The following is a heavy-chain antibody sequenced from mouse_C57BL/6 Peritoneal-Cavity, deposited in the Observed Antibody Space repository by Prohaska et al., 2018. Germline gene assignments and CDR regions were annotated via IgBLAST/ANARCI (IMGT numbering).Heavy chain of an antibody. J-gene: IGHJ3*01. CDR3: ARQDTFGY. CDR2: IDPSDSYT. D-gene: IGHD3-3*01. Sequence: PGAELVKPGASVKLSCKASGYTFTSYWMQWVKQRPGQGLEWIGEIDPSDSYTNYNQKFKGKATLTVDTSSSTAYMQLSSLTSEDSAVYYCARQDTFGYWGQGTLVTVSA. CDR1: GYTFTSYW. V-gene: IGHV1-50*01.